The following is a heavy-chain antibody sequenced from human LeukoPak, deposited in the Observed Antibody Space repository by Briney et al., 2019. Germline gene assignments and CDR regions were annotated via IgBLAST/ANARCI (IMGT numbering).Heavy chain of an antibody. CDR3: ARGAVYYGSGSYYWFDP. CDR1: GYTFTGYY. Sequence: ASVKVSCKASGYTFTGYYMYWVRQAPGQGLEWMGWINPNSGGTNYAQKFQGRVTMTRDTSISTAYMELSRLRSDDTAVYYCARGAVYYGSGSYYWFDPWGQGTLVTVSS. J-gene: IGHJ5*02. CDR2: INPNSGGT. D-gene: IGHD3-10*01. V-gene: IGHV1-2*02.